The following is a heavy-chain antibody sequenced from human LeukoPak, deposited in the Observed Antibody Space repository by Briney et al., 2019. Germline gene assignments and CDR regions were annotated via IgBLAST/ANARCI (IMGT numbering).Heavy chain of an antibody. D-gene: IGHD2-15*01. V-gene: IGHV4-34*01. Sequence: PSETLSLTCTVSGGSISSYYWSWIRQPPGKGLEWIGEINHSGSTNYNPSLKSRVTISVDTSKNQFSLKLSSVTAADTAVYYCARDECSGGSCYSANAPNFSEKKGYNWFDPWGQGTLVTVSS. CDR2: INHSGST. J-gene: IGHJ5*02. CDR3: ARDECSGGSCYSANAPNFSEKKGYNWFDP. CDR1: GGSISSYY.